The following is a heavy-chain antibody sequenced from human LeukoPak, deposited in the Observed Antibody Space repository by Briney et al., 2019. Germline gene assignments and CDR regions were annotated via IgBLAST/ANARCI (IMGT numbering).Heavy chain of an antibody. J-gene: IGHJ4*02. Sequence: PSETLSLTCAVYGGSFSGYYWSWIRQPPGKGLEWIGEINHSGSTNYNPSLKGRVTISVDTSKNQFSLKLSSVTAADTAVYYCARTAAYSSSWYYGWGQGTLVTVSS. D-gene: IGHD6-13*01. CDR2: INHSGST. V-gene: IGHV4-34*01. CDR1: GGSFSGYY. CDR3: ARTAAYSSSWYYG.